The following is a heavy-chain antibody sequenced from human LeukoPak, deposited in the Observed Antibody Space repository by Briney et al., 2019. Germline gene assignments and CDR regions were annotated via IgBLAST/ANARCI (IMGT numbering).Heavy chain of an antibody. CDR3: AKDIHPGLDSGASCCFDY. J-gene: IGHJ4*02. CDR1: GYTFSRHG. Sequence: GASVKVSCKTSGYTFSRHGITWLRQAPGQGPEWMGWVSGYNGDTNYAKSVRGRVTMTTDTSTNTAYMELRSLRSDDTAVHYCAKDIHPGLDSGASCCFDYWGQGTPVTVSS. V-gene: IGHV1-18*01. D-gene: IGHD3-22*01. CDR2: VSGYNGDT.